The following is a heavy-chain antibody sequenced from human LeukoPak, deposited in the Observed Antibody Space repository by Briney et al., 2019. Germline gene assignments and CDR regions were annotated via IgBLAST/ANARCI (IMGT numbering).Heavy chain of an antibody. CDR2: ISYGGSNK. CDR3: VKEGTPVISHAFDI. J-gene: IGHJ3*02. CDR1: GFTFSNYG. Sequence: GGSLRLSCEPPGFTFSNYGMHWVRQAPGKGLEWVGVISYGGSNKDYTDSVKGRFTISRDDSKSTLYLQMNSLRAEDTAVYYCVKEGTPVISHAFDIWGQGTMVTVSS. V-gene: IGHV3-30*18. D-gene: IGHD1-1*01.